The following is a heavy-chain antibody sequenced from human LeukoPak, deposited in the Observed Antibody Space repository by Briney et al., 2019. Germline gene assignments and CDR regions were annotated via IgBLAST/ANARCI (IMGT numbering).Heavy chain of an antibody. CDR1: GGTSSSYA. V-gene: IGHV1-69*05. CDR3: ARGLYDSSGSEEKNWFDP. CDR2: IIPIFGTA. D-gene: IGHD3-22*01. Sequence: SVKVSCKASGGTSSSYAISWVRQAPGQGLEWMGGIIPIFGTANYAQKFQGRVTITTDESTSTAYMELSSLRSEDTAVYYCARGLYDSSGSEEKNWFDPWGQGTLVTVSS. J-gene: IGHJ5*02.